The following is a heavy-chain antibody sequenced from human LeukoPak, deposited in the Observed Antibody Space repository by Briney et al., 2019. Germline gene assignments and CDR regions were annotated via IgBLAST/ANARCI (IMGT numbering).Heavy chain of an antibody. CDR3: ARCYASGDVFDI. CDR1: GGSISSGGYY. Sequence: SETLSLTCTVSGGSISSGGYYWSWIRQYPGKGLEWIAYIYDSGSSYYSPSLKSRITTSVDTPKSQFSLKLSSVTAADTAVYYCARCYASGDVFDIWGQGTMVTASS. D-gene: IGHD3-10*01. J-gene: IGHJ3*02. CDR2: IYDSGSS. V-gene: IGHV4-31*03.